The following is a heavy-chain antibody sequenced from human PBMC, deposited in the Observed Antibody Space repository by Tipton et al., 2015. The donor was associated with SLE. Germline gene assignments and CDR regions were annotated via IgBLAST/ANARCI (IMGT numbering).Heavy chain of an antibody. CDR1: GFTFNNYE. D-gene: IGHD3-10*01. V-gene: IGHV3-48*03. CDR3: ARNQGLIPFDL. CDR2: IGESGTPK. Sequence: GSLRLSCAASGFTFNNYEMVWVRQAPGKGLEWLAYIGESGTPKYYADSVKGRFTISRDNSKSLVFLQVRSLGADDAAIYYCARNQGLIPFDLWGQGTLVTVSS. J-gene: IGHJ4*02.